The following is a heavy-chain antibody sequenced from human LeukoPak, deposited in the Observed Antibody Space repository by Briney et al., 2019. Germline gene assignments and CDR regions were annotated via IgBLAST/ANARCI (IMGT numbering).Heavy chain of an antibody. V-gene: IGHV1-18*01. CDR2: ISAYNGNT. CDR3: AREEGRYDRSGYSDY. D-gene: IGHD3-22*01. J-gene: IGHJ4*02. Sequence: ASVKVSCNASGYTFTSYGISWVRQAPGQGLEWMGWISAYNGNTNYAQKLQGRVTMTTDTSTSTAYMELRSLRSDDTAVYYCAREEGRYDRSGYSDYWGQGTLVTVSS. CDR1: GYTFTSYG.